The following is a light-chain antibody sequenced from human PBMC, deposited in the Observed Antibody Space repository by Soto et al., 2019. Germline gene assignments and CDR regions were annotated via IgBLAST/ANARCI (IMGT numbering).Light chain of an antibody. V-gene: IGKV1-5*01. CDR1: QTISGW. Sequence: DIQMTQSPSTLSASVGDRVTITCRASQTISGWLSWYQQRPGKAPNLLIFDASTLESGVPSRFSGSGSGTDFTLTISSLQPEDFAVYFCHQDFNLPWTFGQGTKVDIK. CDR2: DAS. J-gene: IGKJ1*01. CDR3: HQDFNLPWT.